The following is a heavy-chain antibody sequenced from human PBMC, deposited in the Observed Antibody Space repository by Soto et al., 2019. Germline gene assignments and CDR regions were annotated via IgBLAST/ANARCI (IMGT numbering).Heavy chain of an antibody. Sequence: QVHLVQSGADVRKPGASVKVSCKGSGYTFTSYGITWVRQAPGQGLEWMGWISAHNGNTNYAQKLQGRVTVTRDTSTSTAYREMMSLRSDDTAVDYCARGRYGDYWGEGAPVTVSS. J-gene: IGHJ4*02. CDR2: ISAHNGNT. D-gene: IGHD1-1*01. CDR1: GYTFTSYG. CDR3: ARGRYGDY. V-gene: IGHV1-18*01.